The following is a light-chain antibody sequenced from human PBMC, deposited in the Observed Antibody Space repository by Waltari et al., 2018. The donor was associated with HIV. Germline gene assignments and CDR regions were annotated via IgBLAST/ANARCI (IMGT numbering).Light chain of an antibody. J-gene: IGLJ2*01. V-gene: IGLV2-14*01. CDR3: SAYTMSGSLV. CDR1: GSDIGLYDL. CDR2: GVS. Sequence: QSALTQPASLSGSPGQSITITCSGSGSDIGLYDLVSWYRQEPGKAPRLLLYGVSNRPSKISRRFSGSKARTTASLTISALQAEDEGDYYCSAYTMSGSLVFGGGTKLTVL.